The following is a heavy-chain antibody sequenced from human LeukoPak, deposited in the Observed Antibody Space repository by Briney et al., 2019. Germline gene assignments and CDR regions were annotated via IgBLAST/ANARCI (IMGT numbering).Heavy chain of an antibody. CDR2: ISGGGGST. J-gene: IGHJ4*02. CDR1: GFTFSSYA. D-gene: IGHD5-24*01. V-gene: IGHV3-23*01. CDR3: AKSPSREGTQSEIDY. Sequence: QPGGSLRLSCAASGFTFSSYAMTWVRQAPGKGLEWVSTISGGGGSTYYADSVKGRFTISRDNSKNTLYLQMHSLRAEDAALYYCAKSPSREGTQSEIDYWGQGTLVTVSS.